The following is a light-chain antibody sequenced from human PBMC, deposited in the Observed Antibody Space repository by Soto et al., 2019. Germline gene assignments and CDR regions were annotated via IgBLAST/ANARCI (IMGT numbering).Light chain of an antibody. CDR1: QSVSSY. Sequence: EIVLTQSPATLSLSPGERATLSCRASQSVSSYLAWYQQKPGQAPRLLIYDASTRATGIPARFSGSGSGTDCTLTISSREPEEVAVYYCQQRSNWPLYTFGQGTKREIK. CDR2: DAS. CDR3: QQRSNWPLYT. V-gene: IGKV3-11*01. J-gene: IGKJ2*01.